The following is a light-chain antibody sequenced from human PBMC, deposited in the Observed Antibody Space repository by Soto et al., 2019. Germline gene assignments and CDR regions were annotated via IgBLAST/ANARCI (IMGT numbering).Light chain of an antibody. J-gene: IGKJ4*02. CDR3: QQYGSSRLT. CDR2: GTS. Sequence: ENVLTQSPGTLSLSPGERATLSCRASQSVSSSYLAWYQQKPGQAPRLLVYGTSTRATGIPDSFSGSGSGKVFTLTISRLEPEDFAVYYCQQYGSSRLTVGGGMKVEIK. CDR1: QSVSSSY. V-gene: IGKV3-20*01.